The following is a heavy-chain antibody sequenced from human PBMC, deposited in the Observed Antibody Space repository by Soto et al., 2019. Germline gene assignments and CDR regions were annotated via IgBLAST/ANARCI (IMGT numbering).Heavy chain of an antibody. CDR2: IIPIFGTA. CDR3: SRVVGGSGWYFDY. J-gene: IGHJ4*02. Sequence: ASVKVSCKASGGTFSSYAISWVRQAPGQGLEWMGGIIPIFGTANYAQKFQGRVTITADESTSTAYMELSSLRSEDTAVYYCSRVVGGSGWYFDYWGQGTLVTVSS. D-gene: IGHD6-19*01. V-gene: IGHV1-69*13. CDR1: GGTFSSYA.